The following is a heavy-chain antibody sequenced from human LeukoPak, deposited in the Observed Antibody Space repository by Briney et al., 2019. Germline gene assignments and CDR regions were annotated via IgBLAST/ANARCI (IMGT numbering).Heavy chain of an antibody. V-gene: IGHV4-39*01. J-gene: IGHJ4*02. CDR1: GGSISSSTYY. D-gene: IGHD4-17*01. CDR3: ARRGSTVTTPDF. Sequence: SETLSLTCTVSGGSISSSTYYWGWIRQPPGTGLEWIVNIYYSGNTYYNPSLKSRVTISVDTSKNQFSLELISVTAADTAVYYCARRGSTVTTPDFWGQGTLVTVSS. CDR2: IYYSGNT.